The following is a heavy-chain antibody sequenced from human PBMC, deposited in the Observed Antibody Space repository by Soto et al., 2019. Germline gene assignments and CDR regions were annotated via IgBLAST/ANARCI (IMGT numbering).Heavy chain of an antibody. CDR3: ARAVVVVPAARGGRNCWFDP. Sequence: QVQLVQSGAEVKKPGSSVKVSCKASGGTFSSYTISWVRQAPGQGLEWMGRIIPILGIANYAQKFQGRVTITADKSTSTAYMELSSLRSEDTDVYYCARAVVVVPAARGGRNCWFDPWGQGTLVTVSS. V-gene: IGHV1-69*02. J-gene: IGHJ5*02. D-gene: IGHD2-2*01. CDR2: IIPILGIA. CDR1: GGTFSSYT.